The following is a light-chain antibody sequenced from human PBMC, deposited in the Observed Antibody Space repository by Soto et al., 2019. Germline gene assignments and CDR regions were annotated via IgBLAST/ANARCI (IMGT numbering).Light chain of an antibody. V-gene: IGKV3-20*01. CDR2: GAS. CDR3: HQYDSWT. Sequence: ESVLTQSPGTLSFSPGEGATLSCRASQSVSSIYLAWYQQKPGQAPRLLIYGASSRATGIPDRFSGSGSGTDFTLTISRLEPEDFAVYYCHQYDSWTFGQGTKVDIK. J-gene: IGKJ1*01. CDR1: QSVSSIY.